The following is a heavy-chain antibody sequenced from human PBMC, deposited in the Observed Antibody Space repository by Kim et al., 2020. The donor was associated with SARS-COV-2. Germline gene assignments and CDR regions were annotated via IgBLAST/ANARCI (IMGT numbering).Heavy chain of an antibody. CDR1: GGTFSSYA. CDR3: ATSDSAILTGYVWFFDY. J-gene: IGHJ4*02. CDR2: IIPIFGTA. V-gene: IGHV1-69*13. D-gene: IGHD3-9*01. Sequence: SVKVSCKASGGTFSSYAISWVRQAPGQGLEWMGGIIPIFGTANYAQKFKGRVTITADESTSTAYMELSSLRSEDTAVYYCATSDSAILTGYVWFFDYWGQGTLVTVSS.